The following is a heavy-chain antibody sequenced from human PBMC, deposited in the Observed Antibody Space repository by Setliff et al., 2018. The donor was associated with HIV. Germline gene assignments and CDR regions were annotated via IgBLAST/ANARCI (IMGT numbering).Heavy chain of an antibody. CDR3: ARPNYYDSSGSFDY. V-gene: IGHV3-48*03. J-gene: IGHJ4*02. CDR1: GFTFSSYE. CDR2: ISSSGSPI. Sequence: GGSLRLSCAASGFTFSSYEMNWVRQAPGKGLEWVSYISSSGSPIHYADSVRGRFTISRDNAKNSLYLQMNSLRAEDTAVYYCARPNYYDSSGSFDYWGQGTLVTVSS. D-gene: IGHD3-22*01.